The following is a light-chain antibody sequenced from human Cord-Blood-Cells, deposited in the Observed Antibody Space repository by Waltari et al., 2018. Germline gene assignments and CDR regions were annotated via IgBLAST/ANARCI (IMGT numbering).Light chain of an antibody. CDR1: SSALGSNNY. Sequence: QSALTQPRSVSGSPGQSITISCTGTSSALGSNNYSSWYQQHPGKAPKLMIYDVSKRPSGVPDRFSGSKSGNTASLTISGLQAEDEADYYCCSYAGSYTYVFGTGTKVTVL. V-gene: IGLV2-11*01. CDR2: DVS. J-gene: IGLJ1*01. CDR3: CSYAGSYTYV.